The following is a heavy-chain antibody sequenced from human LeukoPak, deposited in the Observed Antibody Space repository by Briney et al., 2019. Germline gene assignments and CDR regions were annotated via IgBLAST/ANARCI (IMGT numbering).Heavy chain of an antibody. J-gene: IGHJ4*02. CDR2: INQVGTET. V-gene: IGHV3-7*01. CDR1: GLTGSHNY. D-gene: IGHD2-15*01. Sequence: PGGSLRLSCAASGLTGSHNYVSWVRQAPGKGLEWVANINQVGTETFYVDSVKGRFTISRDNAKNSLYLQMSSLRAEDTAVYYCAQLLLRGPTAWGQGTLVTVSS. CDR3: AQLLLRGPTA.